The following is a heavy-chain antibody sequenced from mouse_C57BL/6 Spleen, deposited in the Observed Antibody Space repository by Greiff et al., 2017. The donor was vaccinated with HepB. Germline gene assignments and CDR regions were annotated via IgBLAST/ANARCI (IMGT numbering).Heavy chain of an antibody. V-gene: IGHV5-16*01. CDR2: INYDGSST. Sequence: EVNLVESEGGLVQPGSSMKLSCTASGFTFSDYYMAWVRQVPEKGLEWVANINYDGSSTYYLDSLKSRFIISRDNAKNILYLQMSSQKSEDTATYYCARDGTNAMDYWGQGTSVTVSS. J-gene: IGHJ4*01. D-gene: IGHD3-1*01. CDR1: GFTFSDYY. CDR3: ARDGTNAMDY.